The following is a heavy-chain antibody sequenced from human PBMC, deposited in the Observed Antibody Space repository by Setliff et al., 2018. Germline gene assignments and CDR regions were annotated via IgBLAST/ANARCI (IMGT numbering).Heavy chain of an antibody. Sequence: SETLSLTCAVSNHSLSSDYYWGWIRQSPVKGLEWIGNVYHSGKTYYNPSLKSRVTISVDTSKNHFSLRLTSVTAADTAIYFCARTFSGYLSCFDSWGQGTLVTVSS. D-gene: IGHD5-12*01. CDR3: ARTFSGYLSCFDS. V-gene: IGHV4-38-2*01. CDR2: VYHSGKT. J-gene: IGHJ4*02. CDR1: NHSLSSDYY.